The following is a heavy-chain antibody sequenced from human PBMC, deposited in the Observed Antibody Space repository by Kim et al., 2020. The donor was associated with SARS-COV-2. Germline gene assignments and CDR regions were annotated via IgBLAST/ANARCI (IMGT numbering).Heavy chain of an antibody. D-gene: IGHD1-1*01. Sequence: ADSVKGRSTISRDNSKSTVYLQIDSLRVEDTAVYYCARRGGTTYFVFDYWGQGTLVTVSS. V-gene: IGHV3-30*07. J-gene: IGHJ4*02. CDR3: ARRGGTTYFVFDY.